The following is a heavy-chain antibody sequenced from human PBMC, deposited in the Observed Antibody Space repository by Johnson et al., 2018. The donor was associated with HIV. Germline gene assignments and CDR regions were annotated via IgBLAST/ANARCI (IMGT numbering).Heavy chain of an antibody. Sequence: VQLVESGGGLVQPGRSLRLSCAASGFNFDDYAMHWVRQAPGKGLEWVSGINWHSGSIGYADSVKGRFTISRAHAKNSLYLQMNSLRAEDTALYYCTKDLGDGSSGYCPSCYVFNIWGQGTRVTVSS. CDR3: TKDLGDGSSGYCPSCYVFNI. D-gene: IGHD3-22*01. CDR2: INWHSGSI. J-gene: IGHJ3*02. V-gene: IGHV3-9*01. CDR1: GFNFDDYA.